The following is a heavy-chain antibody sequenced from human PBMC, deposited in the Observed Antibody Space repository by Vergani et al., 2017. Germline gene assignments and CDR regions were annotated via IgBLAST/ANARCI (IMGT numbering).Heavy chain of an antibody. J-gene: IGHJ6*03. Sequence: QVQLQESGPGLVKPSETLSLTCTVSGGSISSYYWSWIRQPPGKGLEWIGYIYYSGSTNYNPSLKSQVTISVDTSKNQFSLKLSSVTAADTAVYYCARERYSGYYYYYYYYMDVWGKGTTVTVSS. CDR1: GGSISSYY. CDR3: ARERYSGYYYYYYYYMDV. V-gene: IGHV4-59*01. CDR2: IYYSGST. D-gene: IGHD5-12*01.